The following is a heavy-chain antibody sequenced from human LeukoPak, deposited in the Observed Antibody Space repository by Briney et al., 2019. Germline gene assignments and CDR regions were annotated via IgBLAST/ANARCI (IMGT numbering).Heavy chain of an antibody. Sequence: ASETLSLTCSVSGGSLSSYYWSWIRQPPGKGLEWIGYIYYSGSPYYNPSLESRLTISVDTSQNQLSLNLSSVTAADTAVYYCARDVEGAAIGHFFDYWGQGILVTVSS. CDR1: GGSLSSYY. D-gene: IGHD5-12*01. J-gene: IGHJ4*02. CDR3: ARDVEGAAIGHFFDY. V-gene: IGHV4-59*01. CDR2: IYYSGSP.